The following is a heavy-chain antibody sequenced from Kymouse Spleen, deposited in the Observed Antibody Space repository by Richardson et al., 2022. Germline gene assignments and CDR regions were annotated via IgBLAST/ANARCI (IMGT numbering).Heavy chain of an antibody. V-gene: IGHV4-39*01. J-gene: IGHJ5*02. CDR1: GGSISSSSYY. CDR3: ARRGAAQVNWFDP. CDR2: IYYSGST. D-gene: IGHD6-6*01. Sequence: QLQLQESGPGLVKPSETLSLTCTVSGGSISSSSYYWGWIRQPPGKGLEWIGSIYYSGSTYYNPSLKSRVTISVDTSKNQFSLKLSSVTAADTAVYYCARRGAAQVNWFDPWGQGTLVTVSS.